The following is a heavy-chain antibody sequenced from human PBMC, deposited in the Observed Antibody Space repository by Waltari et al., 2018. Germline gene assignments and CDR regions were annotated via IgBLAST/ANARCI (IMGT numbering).Heavy chain of an antibody. Sequence: QLQLQESGPGLVTPSGTLSLTCVVSGDSINSHYFCRWVRQSPGKGLEWIGQVDRSGRTNYSPSFASRVIMSLDTSINHFSLNMHSATAADTAVYYCARDRGRGLYLDSWGRGILVSVSP. J-gene: IGHJ4*02. D-gene: IGHD2-15*01. CDR1: GDSINSHYF. CDR2: VDRSGRT. CDR3: ARDRGRGLYLDS. V-gene: IGHV4-4*02.